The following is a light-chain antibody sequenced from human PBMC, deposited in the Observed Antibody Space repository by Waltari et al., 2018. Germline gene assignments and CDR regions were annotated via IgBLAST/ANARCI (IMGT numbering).Light chain of an antibody. Sequence: QSLLTQPPSVSGTPGQRVIISCSGSLSNIGSNAVSWYQKFPGTAPKVLIHSNGRRPAGVPDRFSSSKSGTSASLAISGLQSADEADYYCSAWDDSLNGHVVFGGGTKLTVL. CDR1: LSNIGSNA. CDR2: SNG. CDR3: SAWDDSLNGHVV. J-gene: IGLJ2*01. V-gene: IGLV1-44*01.